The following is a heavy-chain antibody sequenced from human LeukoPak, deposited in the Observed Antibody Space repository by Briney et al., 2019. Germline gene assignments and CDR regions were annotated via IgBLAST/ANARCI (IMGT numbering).Heavy chain of an antibody. CDR1: GYIFTGHY. CDR3: VRLTEYYDILTGYDAVDY. CDR2: INPNSGGT. D-gene: IGHD3-9*01. J-gene: IGHJ4*02. V-gene: IGHV1-2*02. Sequence: ASLKVSCKASGYIFTGHYMHWVRQAPGQGLEWMGWINPNSGGTNYAQKFQGRVTMTRDTSISTAYMELSRLRSDDTAVYYCVRLTEYYDILTGYDAVDYWGQGTLVTVSS.